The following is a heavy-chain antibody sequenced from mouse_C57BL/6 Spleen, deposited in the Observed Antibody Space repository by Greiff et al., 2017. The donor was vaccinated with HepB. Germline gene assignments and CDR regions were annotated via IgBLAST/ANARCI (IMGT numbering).Heavy chain of an antibody. CDR3: ASYDGYYDY. V-gene: IGHV5-17*01. Sequence: EVKLVESGGGLVKPGGSLKLSCAASGFTFSDYGMHWVRQAPEKWLEWVAYISSGSSTIYYADTVKGRFTISRDNAKNTLFLQMTSLRSEDTAMYYCASYDGYYDYWGQGTTLTVSS. D-gene: IGHD2-3*01. CDR1: GFTFSDYG. J-gene: IGHJ2*01. CDR2: ISSGSSTI.